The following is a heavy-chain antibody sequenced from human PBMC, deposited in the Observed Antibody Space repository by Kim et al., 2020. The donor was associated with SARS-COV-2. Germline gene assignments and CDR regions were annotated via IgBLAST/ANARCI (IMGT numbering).Heavy chain of an antibody. CDR3: ARAQGALLWFGELPGVDV. V-gene: IGHV4-34*01. J-gene: IGHJ6*02. D-gene: IGHD3-10*01. Sequence: KSRVTISVDTSKNQFSLKLSSVTAADTAVYYCARAQGALLWFGELPGVDVWGQGTTVTVSS.